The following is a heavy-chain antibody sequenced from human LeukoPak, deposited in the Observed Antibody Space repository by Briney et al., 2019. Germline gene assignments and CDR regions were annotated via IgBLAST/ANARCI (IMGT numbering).Heavy chain of an antibody. CDR2: INADGSVE. D-gene: IGHD3-16*02. Sequence: GGSLRLSCAASGFTFSTYWMARVRQAPGKGLEWVANINADGSVEYLVDSVQGRFSISRDNAKDQLYLQMNSLRAEDTAVYYCATYRVSHGMDVWGLGTTVTVSS. V-gene: IGHV3-7*01. CDR3: ATYRVSHGMDV. J-gene: IGHJ6*02. CDR1: GFTFSTYW.